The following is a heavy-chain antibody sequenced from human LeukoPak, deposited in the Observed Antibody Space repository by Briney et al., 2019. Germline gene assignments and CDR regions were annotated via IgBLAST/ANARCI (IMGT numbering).Heavy chain of an antibody. CDR3: AKVVDCSSTSCYEAFDI. D-gene: IGHD2-2*01. CDR2: MYSGGST. Sequence: GGSLRLSCVASAFIVSGNYMSWVRQAPGKGLEWVSLMYSGGSTYYADSVKGRFTISRDNSRNTLYLQMNSLRAEDTAVYYCAKVVDCSSTSCYEAFDIWGQGTMVTVSS. J-gene: IGHJ3*02. CDR1: AFIVSGNY. V-gene: IGHV3-53*05.